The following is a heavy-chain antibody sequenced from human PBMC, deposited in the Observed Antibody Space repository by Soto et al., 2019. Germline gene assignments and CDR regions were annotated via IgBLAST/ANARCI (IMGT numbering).Heavy chain of an antibody. J-gene: IGHJ3*02. Sequence: LSLTCTVSGGPVRDAYSYWTWIRQPPGKGLEWMGYLSYTGSTYYNPSLRNRASISVDESSNPLSLRLSSVTAADTAVYYCARELEGGVFDIWGRGTLVTVSS. V-gene: IGHV4-30-4*01. CDR1: GGPVRDAYSY. CDR3: ARELEGGVFDI. CDR2: LSYTGST. D-gene: IGHD2-8*02.